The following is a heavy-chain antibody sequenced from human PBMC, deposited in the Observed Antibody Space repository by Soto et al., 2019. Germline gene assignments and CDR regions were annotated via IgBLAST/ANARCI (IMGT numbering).Heavy chain of an antibody. V-gene: IGHV4-31*03. CDR2: IYYSGST. J-gene: IGHJ6*03. CDR3: ARDRRGYCSGGSCSPSRVYYYYYMDV. Sequence: PSETLSLTCTVSGGSISSGGYYWSWIRQHPAKGLEWIGYIYYSGSTYYNPSLKSRVTISVDTSKNQFSLKLSSVTAADTAVYYCARDRRGYCSGGSCSPSRVYYYYYMDVWGKGTTVTVSS. CDR1: GGSISSGGYY. D-gene: IGHD2-15*01.